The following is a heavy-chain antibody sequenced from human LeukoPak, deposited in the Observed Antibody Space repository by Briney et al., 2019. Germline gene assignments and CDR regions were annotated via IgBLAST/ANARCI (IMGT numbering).Heavy chain of an antibody. J-gene: IGHJ4*02. Sequence: PGGSLRLSCVVSGFTFSSYAMHWVRQAPGKGLEYVSAISSNGGTADYADSVKGRLTISRDNSKNTLYLQMSSLRVEDTAVYYCVKAGNYDYWGQGTLVTVSS. CDR1: GFTFSSYA. CDR3: VKAGNYDY. D-gene: IGHD1-1*01. V-gene: IGHV3-64D*09. CDR2: ISSNGGTA.